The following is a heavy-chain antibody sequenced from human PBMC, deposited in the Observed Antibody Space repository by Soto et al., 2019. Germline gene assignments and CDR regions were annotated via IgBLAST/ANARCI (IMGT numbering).Heavy chain of an antibody. D-gene: IGHD2-2*02. CDR2: INPNSGGT. J-gene: IGHJ6*02. Sequence: ASVKVSCKASGYTFSGYYIHWLRQAPGQGLEWMGWINPNSGGTNYAQKFQGRVTVTRGTPTSTAYMELSRLTSDDTAVYYCARSLTEGYCTITGCYTRPLYGMDVWGQGTTVTVSS. CDR1: GYTFSGYY. V-gene: IGHV1-2*02. CDR3: ARSLTEGYCTITGCYTRPLYGMDV.